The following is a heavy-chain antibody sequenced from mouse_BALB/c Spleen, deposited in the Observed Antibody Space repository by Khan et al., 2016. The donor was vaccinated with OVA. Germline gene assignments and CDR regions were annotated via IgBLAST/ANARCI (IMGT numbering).Heavy chain of an antibody. Sequence: VQLQESGPGLVKPSQSLSLTCTVTGYSITSDYVWNWIRQFPGNKLEWMGYISYSGSTKYNPSLKSRTSITRDTSKNQFFLQLNSVTTEDTATYYCARTASIEYWGQGTTLTVSS. CDR3: ARTASIEY. CDR1: GYSITSDYV. V-gene: IGHV3-2*02. CDR2: ISYSGST. J-gene: IGHJ2*01. D-gene: IGHD1-2*01.